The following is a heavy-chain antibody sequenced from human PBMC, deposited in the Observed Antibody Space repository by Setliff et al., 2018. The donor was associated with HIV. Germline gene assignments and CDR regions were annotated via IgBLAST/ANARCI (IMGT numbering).Heavy chain of an antibody. Sequence: SETLSLTCAVSGGSISSDNWWSWIRQPPGKGLEWIGYICDSGITKYSPSLKSRVTISVDTSKNQFSLKLSSVTAADTAVYYCASSQQQLNPPDSWGQGTLVTVSS. CDR1: GGSISSDNW. CDR3: ASSQQQLNPPDS. J-gene: IGHJ5*01. V-gene: IGHV4-61*01. CDR2: ICDSGIT. D-gene: IGHD6-13*01.